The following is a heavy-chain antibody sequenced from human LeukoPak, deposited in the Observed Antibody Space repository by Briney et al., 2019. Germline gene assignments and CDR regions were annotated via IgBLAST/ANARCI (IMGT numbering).Heavy chain of an antibody. CDR3: ARASFGDGDLFDY. CDR1: GFTFSSYS. V-gene: IGHV3-21*01. J-gene: IGHJ4*02. CDR2: ISSSSSYI. Sequence: GGSLRLSCAASGFTFSSYSMNWVRQAPGKGLEWFSSISSSSSYIYYADSVKGRFTISRDNAKNSLYLQMNSLRAEDTAVYYCARASFGDGDLFDYWGQGTLVTVSS. D-gene: IGHD3-16*01.